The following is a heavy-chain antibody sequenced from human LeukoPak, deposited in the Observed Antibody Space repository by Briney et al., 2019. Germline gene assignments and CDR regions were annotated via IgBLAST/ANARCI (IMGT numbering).Heavy chain of an antibody. CDR2: IKQDGSEK. D-gene: IGHD6-19*01. CDR3: ARDRQWRNYYYYYYMDV. CDR1: GFTFSSYW. Sequence: PGGSLRLSCAASGFTFSSYWMSWVRQAPGKGLEWVANIKQDGSEKYYVDSVKGRFTISRDNAKNSLYLQMNSLRAEDTAVYYCARDRQWRNYYYYYYMDVWGKGTTVTVSS. V-gene: IGHV3-7*01. J-gene: IGHJ6*03.